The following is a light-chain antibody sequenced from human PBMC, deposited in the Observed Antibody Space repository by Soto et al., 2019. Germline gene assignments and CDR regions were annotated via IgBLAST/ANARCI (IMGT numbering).Light chain of an antibody. Sequence: VVNKSTCTMSLYPVEVAILSCRASQSVSSSYLAWYQQKPGQAPRLLIYGASSRATGIPDRFSGSGSGTDFTLTISNLEPEDFAVYYCQQPSKWLRHLGQGTRLEIK. CDR2: GAS. V-gene: IGKV3D-20*02. J-gene: IGKJ5*01. CDR3: QQPSKWLRH. CDR1: QSVSSSY.